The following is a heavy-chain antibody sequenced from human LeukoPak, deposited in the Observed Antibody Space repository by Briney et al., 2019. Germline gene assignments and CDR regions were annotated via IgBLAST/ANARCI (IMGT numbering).Heavy chain of an antibody. D-gene: IGHD3-22*01. CDR3: TWPLISRRGVSMIEVVTHAFAH. V-gene: IGHV3-23*01. CDR2: ISNSGRSM. J-gene: IGHJ4*02. Sequence: GGSLRLSCEASRFTLSSYVMSCVRQAPGKGLEWVSSISNSGRSMFQADSVEGRFTISRDNSKNTLYLQMNSLTAEDTALYYRTWPLISRRGVSMIEVVTHAFAHWGQGALVTVSS. CDR1: RFTLSSYV.